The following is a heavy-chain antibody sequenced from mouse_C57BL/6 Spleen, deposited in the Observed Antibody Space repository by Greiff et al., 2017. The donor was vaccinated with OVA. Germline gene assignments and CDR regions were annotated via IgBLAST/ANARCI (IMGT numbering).Heavy chain of an antibody. Sequence: QVQLQQPGAELVRPGSSVKLSCKASGYTFTSYWMHWVKQRPIQGLEWIGNIDPSDSDTHYNQKFKDKATLTVDKSSSTAYMQLSSLTTEDSAVDYCARFLYLWDYWGQGTTVTVSS. D-gene: IGHD5-5*01. J-gene: IGHJ4*01. CDR2: IDPSDSDT. CDR3: ARFLYLWDY. CDR1: GYTFTSYW. V-gene: IGHV1-52*01.